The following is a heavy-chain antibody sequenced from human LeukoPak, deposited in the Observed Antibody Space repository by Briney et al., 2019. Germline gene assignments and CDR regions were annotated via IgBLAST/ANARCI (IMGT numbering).Heavy chain of an antibody. V-gene: IGHV4-59*01. D-gene: IGHD3-10*01. CDR2: IYSSGST. CDR3: ARSTGFGELFT. J-gene: IGHJ4*02. Sequence: SETLSLTCTVSGGSISNYYRSWIRQPPGKGLEWIGYIYSSGSTDYNPSPKSRVTISVDMSKNQFSLKLRSVTTADTAVYYCARSTGFGELFTWGQGTLVTVSS. CDR1: GGSISNYY.